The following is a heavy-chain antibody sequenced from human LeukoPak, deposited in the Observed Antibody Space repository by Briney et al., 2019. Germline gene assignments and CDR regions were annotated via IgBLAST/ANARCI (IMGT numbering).Heavy chain of an antibody. D-gene: IGHD3-22*01. CDR1: GFTFSSYA. Sequence: PGGSLRLSCAASGFTFSSYAMSWVRQAPGKGLEWVSAISGSGGSTYYADSVKGQFTISRDNSKNTLYLQMNSLRAEDTAVYYCAKDGEGTYYYDSSGVRFDYWGQGTLVTVSS. CDR3: AKDGEGTYYYDSSGVRFDY. V-gene: IGHV3-23*01. J-gene: IGHJ4*02. CDR2: ISGSGGST.